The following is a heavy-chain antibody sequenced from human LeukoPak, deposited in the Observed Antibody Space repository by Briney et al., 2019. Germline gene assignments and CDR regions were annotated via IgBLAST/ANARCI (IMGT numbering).Heavy chain of an antibody. CDR2: IIPIFGTA. CDR1: GYTFTGYY. D-gene: IGHD2/OR15-2a*01. Sequence: ASVKVSCKASGYTFTGYYMHWVRQAPGQGLEWMGGIIPIFGTANYAQKFQGRVTITRNTSISTAYMELSSLRSEDTAVYYCARGLEYGDAFDIWGQGTMVTVSS. CDR3: ARGLEYGDAFDI. V-gene: IGHV1-8*03. J-gene: IGHJ3*02.